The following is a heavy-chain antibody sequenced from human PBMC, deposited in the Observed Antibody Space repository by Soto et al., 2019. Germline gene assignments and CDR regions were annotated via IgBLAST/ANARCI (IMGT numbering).Heavy chain of an antibody. D-gene: IGHD3-3*01. V-gene: IGHV3-30*03. Sequence: PGESLKISCAASGFSFSRYGLHWVRQAPGKGLEWVTVISYDGRNKYYADSVKGRFTISRDNSKNTLYLQMNSLRAEDTAVYYCASSTPAFWSGYKYYYYGMDVWGQGTTVTVSS. J-gene: IGHJ6*02. CDR2: ISYDGRNK. CDR1: GFSFSRYG. CDR3: ASSTPAFWSGYKYYYYGMDV.